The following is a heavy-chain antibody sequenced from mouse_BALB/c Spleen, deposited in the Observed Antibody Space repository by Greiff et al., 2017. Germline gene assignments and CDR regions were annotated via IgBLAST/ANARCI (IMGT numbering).Heavy chain of an antibody. CDR2: INPDSSTI. Sequence: EVKLLESGGGLVQPGGSLKLSCAASGFAFSSYWMSWVRQAPGKGLEWIGEINPDSSTINYTPSLKDKFIISRDNAKNTLYLQMSKVRSEDTALYYCARQRYFDVWGAGTTVTVSS. CDR1: GFAFSSYW. CDR3: ARQRYFDV. V-gene: IGHV4-1*02. J-gene: IGHJ1*01.